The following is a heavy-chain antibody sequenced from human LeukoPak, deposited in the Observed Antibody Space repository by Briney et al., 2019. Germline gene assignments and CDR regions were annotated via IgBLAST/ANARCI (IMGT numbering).Heavy chain of an antibody. J-gene: IGHJ4*02. V-gene: IGHV3-64*01. CDR1: GFTFSRYD. Sequence: PGGSLRLSCAASGFTFSRYDMHWVRQAPGKGLEYVSAISSKGGSTYYANSVKGRFTISRDNSKNTLYLQMGSLRGEDMAVYYCARRGSNYGDSMDYWGQGTLVTVSS. D-gene: IGHD4-17*01. CDR3: ARRGSNYGDSMDY. CDR2: ISSKGGST.